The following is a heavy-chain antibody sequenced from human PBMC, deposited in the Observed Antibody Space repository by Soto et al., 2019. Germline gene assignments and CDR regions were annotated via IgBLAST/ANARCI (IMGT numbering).Heavy chain of an antibody. CDR1: GFTFSSYA. CDR2: ISGSGGST. V-gene: IGHV3-23*01. CDR3: ARGPYDSSGYYYVYFQH. Sequence: GGSLRLSCAASGFTFSSYAMGGVRPAPGKGLEWVSAISGSGGSTYYADSVKGRFTISRDNSKNTLYLQMNSLRAEDTAVYYCARGPYDSSGYYYVYFQHWGQGTLVTVSS. D-gene: IGHD3-22*01. J-gene: IGHJ1*01.